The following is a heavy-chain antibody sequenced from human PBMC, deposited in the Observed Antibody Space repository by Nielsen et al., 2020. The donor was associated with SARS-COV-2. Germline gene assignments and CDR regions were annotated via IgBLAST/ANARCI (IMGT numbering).Heavy chain of an antibody. J-gene: IGHJ5*02. CDR3: AKGRFGELLLGLGS. CDR1: GFNFRSYG. CDR2: TSYDESKK. V-gene: IGHV3-30*18. D-gene: IGHD3-10*01. Sequence: GESLKISCAASGFNFRSYGMHWVRQAPGKGLEWVALTSYDESKKIYAKSVKGRFTISRDNAKNSLYLQMNSLRPDDTALYYCAKGRFGELLLGLGSWGQGTLVTVSS.